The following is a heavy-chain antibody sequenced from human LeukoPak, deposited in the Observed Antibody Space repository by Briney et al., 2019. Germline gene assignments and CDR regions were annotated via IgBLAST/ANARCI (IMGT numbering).Heavy chain of an antibody. CDR3: AREGRYYDSSGYINV. J-gene: IGHJ4*02. V-gene: IGHV3-53*01. CDR1: GFTVSSNY. CDR2: IYSGGST. D-gene: IGHD3-22*01. Sequence: GGSLRLSCAASGFTVSSNYVSWVRQAPGKGLEWVSVIYSGGSTYYADSVKGRFTISRDNSKNTLYLQMNSLRAEDTAVYYCAREGRYYDSSGYINVWGQGTLVTVSS.